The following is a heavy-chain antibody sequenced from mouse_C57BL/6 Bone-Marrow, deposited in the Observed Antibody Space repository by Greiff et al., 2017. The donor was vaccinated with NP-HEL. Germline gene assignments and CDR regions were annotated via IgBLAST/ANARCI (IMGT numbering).Heavy chain of an antibody. D-gene: IGHD4-1*01. J-gene: IGHJ1*03. V-gene: IGHV5-9*04. CDR1: GFTFSSYT. CDR2: ISGGGGNT. CDR3: ARRLGWYFDV. Sequence: DVHLVESGGGLVKPGGSLQLSCAASGFTFSSYTMSWVRQTPEKRLEWVATISGGGGNTYYPDSVKGRFTISRDNAKNTLYLQMSSLRSEDTAVYYCARRLGWYFDVWGTGTTVTVSS.